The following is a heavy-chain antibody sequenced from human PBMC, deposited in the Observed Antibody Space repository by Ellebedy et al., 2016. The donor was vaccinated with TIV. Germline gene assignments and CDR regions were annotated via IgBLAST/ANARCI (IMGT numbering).Heavy chain of an antibody. D-gene: IGHD2-15*01. V-gene: IGHV3-23*01. Sequence: GESLKISCAASGFTFSNYAMALVRQVTGQGPGWVSGISDTGITTYYADSAKGRFPISRDNSRSTLYLQMNSLRAEDTAVYYCVKGDSVYYYIDVWGKGTTVTVSS. J-gene: IGHJ6*03. CDR1: GFTFSNYA. CDR2: ISDTGITT. CDR3: VKGDSVYYYIDV.